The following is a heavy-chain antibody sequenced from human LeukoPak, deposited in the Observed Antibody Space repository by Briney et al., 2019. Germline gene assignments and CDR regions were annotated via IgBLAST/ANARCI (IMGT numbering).Heavy chain of an antibody. CDR3: AKTGSSSWGYFDY. CDR1: GFTFSGYA. J-gene: IGHJ4*02. CDR2: MSASGGTT. D-gene: IGHD6-13*01. V-gene: IGHV3-23*01. Sequence: PGGSLRLSCAASGFTFSGYAMSWVRQAPGKGLEWVSAMSASGGTTYYADSVRGRFTISRDNSKNTLYLQMNSLRAEDTAVYYCAKTGSSSWGYFDYWGQGTLVTVSS.